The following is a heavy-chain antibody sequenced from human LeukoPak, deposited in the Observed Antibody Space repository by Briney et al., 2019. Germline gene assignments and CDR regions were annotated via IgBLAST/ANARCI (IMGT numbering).Heavy chain of an antibody. J-gene: IGHJ4*02. V-gene: IGHV1-24*01. CDR1: GSTLTELS. CDR3: AIVMGYSYGFDY. CDR2: FDPEDGET. D-gene: IGHD5-18*01. Sequence: ASVKVSCKVSGSTLTELSMHWVRQAPGKGLEWMGGFDPEDGETIYAQKFQGRVTMTEDTSTDTAYMELSSLRSEDTAVYYCAIVMGYSYGFDYWGQGTLVTVSS.